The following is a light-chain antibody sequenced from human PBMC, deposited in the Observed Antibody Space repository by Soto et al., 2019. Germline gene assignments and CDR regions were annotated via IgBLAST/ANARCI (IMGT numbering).Light chain of an antibody. V-gene: IGKV3-15*01. J-gene: IGKJ1*01. CDR3: QQYNNWPPVT. CDR2: GAS. Sequence: EIVLTQSRATLSLSPGEIATLSCGSSQSVSSYLAWYQQKPGQAPRLLIYGASTRATGIPARFSGSGSGTEFTLTISSLQSEDFAVYYCQQYNNWPPVTFGQGTKVDIK. CDR1: QSVSSY.